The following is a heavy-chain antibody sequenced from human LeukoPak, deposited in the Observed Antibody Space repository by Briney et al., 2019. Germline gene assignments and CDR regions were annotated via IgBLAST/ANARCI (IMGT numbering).Heavy chain of an antibody. CDR3: ARGRVVVVAATRQYYYMDV. V-gene: IGHV4-34*01. CDR2: INHSGGT. Sequence: SETLSLTCAVYGGSFSGYYWSWIRQPPGKGLEWIGEINHSGGTIYNPSLKSRVTISVDTSKNQFSLKLSSVTAADTAVYYCARGRVVVVAATRQYYYMDVWGKGTTVTVSS. D-gene: IGHD2-15*01. CDR1: GGSFSGYY. J-gene: IGHJ6*03.